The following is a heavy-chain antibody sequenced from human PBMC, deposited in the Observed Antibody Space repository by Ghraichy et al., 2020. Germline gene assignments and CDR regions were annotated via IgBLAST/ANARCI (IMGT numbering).Heavy chain of an antibody. CDR2: ISYDGSNK. Sequence: LSLTCAASGFTFSSYGMHWVRQAPGKGLEWVAVISYDGSNKYYADSVKGRFTISRDNSKNTLYLQMNSLRAEDTAVYYCAKDREGATTESFFDYWGQGTLVTVSS. D-gene: IGHD5-12*01. CDR3: AKDREGATTESFFDY. V-gene: IGHV3-30*18. J-gene: IGHJ4*02. CDR1: GFTFSSYG.